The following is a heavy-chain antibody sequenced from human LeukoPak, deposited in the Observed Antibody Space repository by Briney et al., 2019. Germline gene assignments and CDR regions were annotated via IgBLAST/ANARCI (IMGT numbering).Heavy chain of an antibody. V-gene: IGHV1-24*01. D-gene: IGHD6-13*01. CDR1: GYTLTELS. J-gene: IGHJ4*02. CDR2: FDPEDGET. Sequence: ASVKVSCKVSGYTLTELSMHWVRQAPGKGLEWMGGFDPEDGETVYAQKFQGRVTMTEDTSTDTAYMELSSLRSEDTAVYYCATDLLLEQLVSGRDYWGQGTLVTVSS. CDR3: ATDLLLEQLVSGRDY.